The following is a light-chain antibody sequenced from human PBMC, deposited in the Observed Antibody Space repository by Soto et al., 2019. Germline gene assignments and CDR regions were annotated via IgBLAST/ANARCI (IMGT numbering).Light chain of an antibody. CDR3: TSYTRSTPFYV. J-gene: IGLJ1*01. Sequence: QSARTQPSSVSGSPGQSIAISCTGVRTDVADGYDYVSWYQQHPGQAPQLIIYDVSNRPSGVSDRFSGSKSGNTASLTISGLQAEDEAEYYCTSYTRSTPFYVFGTGTKVTV. V-gene: IGLV2-14*03. CDR1: RTDVADGYDY. CDR2: DVS.